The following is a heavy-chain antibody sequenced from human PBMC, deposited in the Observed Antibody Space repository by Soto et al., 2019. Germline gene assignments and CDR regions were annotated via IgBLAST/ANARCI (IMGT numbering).Heavy chain of an antibody. CDR3: VRATRDCSTISCYTPQGAFYYGMDV. CDR1: GGSFSKYG. CDR2: IIPMFGTP. Sequence: QVQVVQSGAEVKKPGSSVKVSCKASGGSFSKYGISWVRQAPGQGLEWMGGIIPMFGTPNYAQKFRGRVTINAEESTRTGYMDIRSLRSDDTAMYYCVRATRDCSTISCYTPQGAFYYGMDVWGQGTTVTVSS. V-gene: IGHV1-69*01. D-gene: IGHD2-2*02. J-gene: IGHJ6*02.